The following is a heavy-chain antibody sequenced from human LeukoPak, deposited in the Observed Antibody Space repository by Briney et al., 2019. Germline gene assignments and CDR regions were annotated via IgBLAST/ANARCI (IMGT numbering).Heavy chain of an antibody. Sequence: ASVKVSCKASGGTFSSYAISWVRQAPGQGLEWMGGIIPIFGTANYAQTFQGRVTITAYKSTSTDYMELSSLRSEDTAVYYCARAGVTIFGVVIIPYYFDYWGQGTLVTVSS. J-gene: IGHJ4*02. CDR2: IIPIFGTA. CDR1: GGTFSSYA. V-gene: IGHV1-69*06. CDR3: ARAGVTIFGVVIIPYYFDY. D-gene: IGHD3-3*01.